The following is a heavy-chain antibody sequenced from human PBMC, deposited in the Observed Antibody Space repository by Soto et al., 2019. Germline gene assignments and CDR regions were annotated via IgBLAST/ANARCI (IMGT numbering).Heavy chain of an antibody. D-gene: IGHD2-15*01. V-gene: IGHV3-23*01. J-gene: IGHJ5*02. Sequence: PGGSLRLSCAASGFTFSSYAMSWVRQAPGKGLEWVSAISGSGGSTYYADSVKGRFTISRDNSKNTLYLQMNSLRVEDTAVYYCAKDRECSGGSCYSGWFDPWGQGTLVTVSS. CDR1: GFTFSSYA. CDR2: ISGSGGST. CDR3: AKDRECSGGSCYSGWFDP.